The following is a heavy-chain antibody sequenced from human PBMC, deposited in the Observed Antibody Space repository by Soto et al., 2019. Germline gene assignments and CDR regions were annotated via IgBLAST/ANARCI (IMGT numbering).Heavy chain of an antibody. J-gene: IGHJ4*02. CDR1: GYTFTSYY. D-gene: IGHD5-12*01. V-gene: IGHV1-46*01. Sequence: ASVKVSCKASGYTFTSYYMHWARQAPGQGLEWMGIINPSGGSTSYAQKFQGRVTMTRDTSTSTVYMELSSLRSEDTAVYYCARGLYSGYDPSVAGQDYWGQGTLVTVSS. CDR3: ARGLYSGYDPSVAGQDY. CDR2: INPSGGST.